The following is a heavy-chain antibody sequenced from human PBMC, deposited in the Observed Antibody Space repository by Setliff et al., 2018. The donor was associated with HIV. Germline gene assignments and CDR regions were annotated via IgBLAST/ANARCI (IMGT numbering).Heavy chain of an antibody. D-gene: IGHD5-12*01. V-gene: IGHV3-15*01. CDR1: GFTLSDYY. CDR2: IKSKIDGETT. Sequence: GGSLRLSCAASGFTLSDYYMDWVRQAPGKGLEWLGRIKSKIDGETTDYAAPVKGRFTISRDDSKTTLYLQMNSLKTEDTAVYYCTTEDPWLRFGHWSKGTLVTVSS. J-gene: IGHJ5*02. CDR3: TTEDPWLRFGH.